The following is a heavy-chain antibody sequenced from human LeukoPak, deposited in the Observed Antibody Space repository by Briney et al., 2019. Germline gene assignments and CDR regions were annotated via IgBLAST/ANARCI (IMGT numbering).Heavy chain of an antibody. CDR2: ISSSSSYI. CDR3: ARDQGSTSSNDAFDI. V-gene: IGHV3-21*01. Sequence: GGSLRLSCAASGFTFSSYSMNWVRQAPGKGLEWVSSISSSSSYIYYADSVKGRFTISRDNAKNSLYLQMNSLRAEDTAVYYCARDQGSTSSNDAFDIWGQGTMVTVSS. J-gene: IGHJ3*02. D-gene: IGHD2-2*01. CDR1: GFTFSSYS.